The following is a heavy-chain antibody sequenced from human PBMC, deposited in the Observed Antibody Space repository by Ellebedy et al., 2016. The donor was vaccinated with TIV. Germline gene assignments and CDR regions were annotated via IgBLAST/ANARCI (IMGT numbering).Heavy chain of an antibody. CDR3: ARDYYDTTGYPRLHYSDY. CDR1: GGSISPYY. D-gene: IGHD3-22*01. J-gene: IGHJ4*02. CDR2: IYYSGST. V-gene: IGHV4-59*12. Sequence: MPSETLSLTCTVSGGSISPYYWSWIRQPPGKGLEFIGDIYYSGSTNYNPSLKSRLTMSVDTSKNQFSLKLNSVTAADTAVYYCARDYYDTTGYPRLHYSDYWGRGTLVTVSS.